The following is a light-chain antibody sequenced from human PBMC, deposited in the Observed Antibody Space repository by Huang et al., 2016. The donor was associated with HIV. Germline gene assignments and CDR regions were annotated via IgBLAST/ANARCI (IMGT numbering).Light chain of an antibody. Sequence: ELVLTQSPATLSLSPGERATLSCRASQSVGTYLAWYQQKPGQSPRLLIYDASNRATGIPARFSGRGSGTDFTLTISSLEPEDVAVYYCQQRSNWPPLLTFGPGTKVDIK. J-gene: IGKJ3*01. V-gene: IGKV3-11*01. CDR2: DAS. CDR1: QSVGTY. CDR3: QQRSNWPPLLT.